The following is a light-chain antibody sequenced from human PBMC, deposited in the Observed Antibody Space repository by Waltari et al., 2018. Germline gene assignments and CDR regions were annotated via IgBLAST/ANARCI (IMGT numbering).Light chain of an antibody. V-gene: IGKV2-30*01. CDR3: MQGTHWPWT. CDR2: KVS. CDR1: QSLVSSDGNTY. Sequence: EVVMTQSPLSLPVTLGQPASISCRSSQSLVSSDGNTYFNCFQQRPGQSPRRLFYKVSNRDSGVPDRFSGSGSGTDFTLRISRVEAEDVGVYYCMQGTHWPWTFGQGTKVEIK. J-gene: IGKJ1*01.